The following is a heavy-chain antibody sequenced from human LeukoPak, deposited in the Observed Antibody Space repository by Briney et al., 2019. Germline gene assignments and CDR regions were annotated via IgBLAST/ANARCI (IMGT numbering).Heavy chain of an antibody. J-gene: IGHJ4*02. CDR3: ARDLVTLWFGELSSGY. CDR2: ISSSSSTI. D-gene: IGHD3-10*01. V-gene: IGHV3-48*04. Sequence: GGSLRLSCAASGFTFSSYSMNWVRQAPGKGLEWVSYISSSSSTIYYADSVKGRFTISRDNAKNSLYLQMNSLRAEDTAVYYCARDLVTLWFGELSSGYWSQGTLVTVSS. CDR1: GFTFSSYS.